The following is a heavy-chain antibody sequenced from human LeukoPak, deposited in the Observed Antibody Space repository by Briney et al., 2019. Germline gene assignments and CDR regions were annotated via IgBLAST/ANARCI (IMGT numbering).Heavy chain of an antibody. CDR2: IWYDGSNK. Sequence: PGRSLRLSCAASGFTFSSYGMHRVRQAPGKGLEWVAVIWYDGSNKYYADSVKGRFTISRDNSKNTLYLQMNSLRAEDTAVYYCARGVGQLVPPTDYWGQGTLVTVSS. CDR3: ARGVGQLVPPTDY. CDR1: GFTFSSYG. D-gene: IGHD6-13*01. V-gene: IGHV3-33*01. J-gene: IGHJ4*02.